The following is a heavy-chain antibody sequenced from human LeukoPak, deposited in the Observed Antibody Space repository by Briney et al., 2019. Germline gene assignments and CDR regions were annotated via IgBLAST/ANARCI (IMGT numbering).Heavy chain of an antibody. CDR2: ISSSGSSI. CDR3: AREYFSAWYDY. D-gene: IGHD6-19*01. Sequence: PGGSLRLSCAASGFTFSSYEMNWVRQAPGKGLEWVSYISSSGSSIYYADSVKGRFTISRDNAKNSLYLQMNSLRAGDTAVYYCAREYFSAWYDYWGQGTLVTVSS. CDR1: GFTFSSYE. V-gene: IGHV3-48*03. J-gene: IGHJ4*02.